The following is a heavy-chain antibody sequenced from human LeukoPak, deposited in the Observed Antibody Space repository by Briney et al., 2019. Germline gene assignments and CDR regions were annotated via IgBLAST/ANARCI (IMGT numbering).Heavy chain of an antibody. CDR1: GGSISSYY. CDR2: IYYSGNT. Sequence: SETQSLTCTVSGGSISSYYWSWIRQAPGKGLEWIGYIYYSGNTNYNPSLQSRVTISVDTSKNQFSLKLSSVTAADTAVYYCARSGTLTGYLFWGQGTLVTVSS. CDR3: ARSGTLTGYLF. V-gene: IGHV4-59*01. J-gene: IGHJ4*02. D-gene: IGHD3-9*01.